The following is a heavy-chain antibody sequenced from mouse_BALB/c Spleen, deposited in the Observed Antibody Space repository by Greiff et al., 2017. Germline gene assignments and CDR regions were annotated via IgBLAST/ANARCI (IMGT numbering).Heavy chain of an antibody. Sequence: QVQLKESGPGLVALSQSLSITCTVSGFSLTSYGVHWVRQPPGKGLEWLGVIWAGGSTNYNSALMSRLSISKDNSKSQVFLKMNSLQTDDTAMYYCARDGHFAYWGQGTLVTVSA. CDR2: IWAGGST. CDR1: GFSLTSYG. J-gene: IGHJ3*01. V-gene: IGHV2-9*02. CDR3: ARDGHFAY.